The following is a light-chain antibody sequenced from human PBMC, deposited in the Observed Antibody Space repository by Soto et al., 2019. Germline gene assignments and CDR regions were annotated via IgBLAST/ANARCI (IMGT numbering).Light chain of an antibody. Sequence: DIQMTQSTSSLSASVGDRVTIPCRPSQGISNYLAWYQPKPGKVPKLLIYAASTLQSGVPSRFSGSGSGTDFTLTISSLQPEDVATYYCQKYSSARWTFGQGTKVDIK. CDR2: AAS. CDR3: QKYSSARWT. V-gene: IGKV1-27*01. J-gene: IGKJ1*01. CDR1: QGISNY.